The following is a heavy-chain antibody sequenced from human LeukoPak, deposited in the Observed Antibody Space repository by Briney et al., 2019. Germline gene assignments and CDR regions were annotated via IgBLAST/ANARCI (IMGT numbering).Heavy chain of an antibody. Sequence: TSETLSLTCTVSGGSISSYYWSWIRQPPGKGLEWIGYIYYSGSTNYNPSLKSRVTISVDTSKNQFSLKLGSVTAADTAVYYCARVRDGYKPDYWGQGTLVTVSS. CDR2: IYYSGST. CDR3: ARVRDGYKPDY. CDR1: GGSISSYY. V-gene: IGHV4-59*01. D-gene: IGHD5-24*01. J-gene: IGHJ4*02.